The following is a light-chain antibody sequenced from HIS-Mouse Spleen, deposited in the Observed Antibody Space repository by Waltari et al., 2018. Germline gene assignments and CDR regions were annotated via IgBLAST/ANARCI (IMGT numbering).Light chain of an antibody. Sequence: QSALTQPASVSGSPGQSITISCTGTSSDDGGYNYVSWYQQHPGKAPKLMIYDVSNRPSGVSNRFSGSKSGNTASLTISGLQAEDEADYYCSSYTSSSTPWVFGGGTKLTVL. CDR3: SSYTSSSTPWV. J-gene: IGLJ3*02. CDR1: SSDDGGYNY. CDR2: DVS. V-gene: IGLV2-14*03.